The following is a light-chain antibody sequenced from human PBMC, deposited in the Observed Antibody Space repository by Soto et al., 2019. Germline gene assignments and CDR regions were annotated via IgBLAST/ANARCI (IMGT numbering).Light chain of an antibody. Sequence: EIVLTQSPGTLSLSPGERATLSCRASQSVSSSYLAWYQQKPGQAPRLLIYGASSRATGIPDRFSGSGCGTEFTLTISRLEPEDFAVYYCQQYGRSPAFGGGTKVEIK. J-gene: IGKJ4*01. CDR1: QSVSSSY. V-gene: IGKV3-20*01. CDR3: QQYGRSPA. CDR2: GAS.